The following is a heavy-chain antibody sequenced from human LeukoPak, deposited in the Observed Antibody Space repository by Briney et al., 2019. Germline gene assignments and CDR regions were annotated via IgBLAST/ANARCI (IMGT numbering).Heavy chain of an antibody. CDR2: IYSGGTT. Sequence: SETLSLTCAVSGGSISSDSYYWGWIRQPPGKGLEWIGSIYSGGTTYYNPSLKSRVTISVDTSKNQFSLKLTSVTAEDAAAYYCARHSRNCSGGYCYLYYWGQGTQVTVSS. CDR3: ARHSRNCSGGYCYLYY. CDR1: GGSISSDSYY. J-gene: IGHJ4*02. V-gene: IGHV4-39*01. D-gene: IGHD2-15*01.